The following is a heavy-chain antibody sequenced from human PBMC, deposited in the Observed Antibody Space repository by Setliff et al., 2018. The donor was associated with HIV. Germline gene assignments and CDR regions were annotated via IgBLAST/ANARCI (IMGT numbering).Heavy chain of an antibody. CDR1: GGSISSSSYF. V-gene: IGHV4-39*01. CDR2: IYYSGRT. J-gene: IGHJ6*03. D-gene: IGHD4-17*01. Sequence: SETLSLTCTVSGGSISSSSYFWGWIRQPPGKGLEWIGSIYYSGRTYYNPSLKSRVSISVDTSKNQFSLKLRSVTAADTAVYYWARHRDYGPHYYCYMDVWGEGTTVTVSS. CDR3: ARHRDYGPHYYCYMDV.